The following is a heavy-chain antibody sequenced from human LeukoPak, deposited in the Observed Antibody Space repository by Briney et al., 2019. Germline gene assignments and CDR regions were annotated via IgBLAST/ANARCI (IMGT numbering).Heavy chain of an antibody. Sequence: GGSLRLSCAASGFTFSSYAMHWVRQAPGKGLEWVAVISYDGSNKYYADSVKGRFTISRDNSKNTLYLQMNSLRAEDTAVYYCARGGSGYGDYSYFFGLDVWGQGTTVTVSS. J-gene: IGHJ6*02. D-gene: IGHD5-12*01. CDR1: GFTFSSYA. V-gene: IGHV3-30*04. CDR2: ISYDGSNK. CDR3: ARGGSGYGDYSYFFGLDV.